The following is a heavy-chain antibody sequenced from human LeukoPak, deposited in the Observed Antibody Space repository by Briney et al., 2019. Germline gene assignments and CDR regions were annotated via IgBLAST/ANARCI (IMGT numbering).Heavy chain of an antibody. V-gene: IGHV4-30-2*05. J-gene: IGHJ4*02. CDR3: ARGKRVYDILTGYVFDY. Sequence: SQTLSLTCAVSGGSISSGGYSWSWIRQPPGKGLEWIGYIYHSGSTYYNPSLKSRVTISVDTSKNQFSLKLSSVTAADTAVYYCARGKRVYDILTGYVFDYWGQGTLVTVSS. CDR1: GGSISSGGYS. CDR2: IYHSGST. D-gene: IGHD3-9*01.